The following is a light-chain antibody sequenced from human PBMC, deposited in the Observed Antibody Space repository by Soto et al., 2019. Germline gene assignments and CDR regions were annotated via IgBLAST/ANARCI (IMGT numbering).Light chain of an antibody. CDR3: SSYTSRSTLVA. CDR2: GNN. J-gene: IGLJ2*01. CDR1: TSNIGAGFD. V-gene: IGLV1-40*01. Sequence: QSVLTQPPSVSGALGQRVTISCTGSTSNIGAGFDVHWYQQFPGTAPKLLIFGNNNRPSGVPDRFSGSKSGTSASLAITGLQAEDEADYYCSSYTSRSTLVAFGGGTKLTVL.